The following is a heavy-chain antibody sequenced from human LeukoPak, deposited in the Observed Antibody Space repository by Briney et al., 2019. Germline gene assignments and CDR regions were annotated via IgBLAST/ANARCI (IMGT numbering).Heavy chain of an antibody. V-gene: IGHV4-34*01. CDR1: GGSFSGYY. Sequence: SETLSLTXAVYGGSFSGYYWSWIRQPPGKGLEWIGEINHSGSTNYNPSLKSRVTISVDTSKNQFSLKLSSVTAADTAVYYCARGRITMIVARNRFDYWGQGTLVTVSS. CDR2: INHSGST. D-gene: IGHD3-22*01. CDR3: ARGRITMIVARNRFDY. J-gene: IGHJ4*02.